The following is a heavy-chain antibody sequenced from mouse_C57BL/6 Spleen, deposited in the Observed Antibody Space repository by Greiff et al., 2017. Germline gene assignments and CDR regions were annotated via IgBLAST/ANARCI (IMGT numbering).Heavy chain of an antibody. CDR2: INPGSGGT. D-gene: IGHD3-2*02. J-gene: IGHJ2*01. Sequence: QVQLQQSGAELVRPGTSVKVYCKASGYAFTNYLIEWVKQRPGQGLEWIGVINPGSGGTNYNEKFKGKATLTADKSSSTAYMQLSSLTSEDSAVYFCARGAQGYYFDYWGQGTTLTVSS. CDR3: ARGAQGYYFDY. V-gene: IGHV1-54*01. CDR1: GYAFTNYL.